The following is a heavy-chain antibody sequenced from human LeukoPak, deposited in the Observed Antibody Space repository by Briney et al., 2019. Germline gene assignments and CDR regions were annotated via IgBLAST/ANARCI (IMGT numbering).Heavy chain of an antibody. J-gene: IGHJ5*02. CDR3: ARDRERGIAAAGSLDP. V-gene: IGHV3-30*04. CDR2: ISYDGSNK. CDR1: GFTFSSYA. Sequence: PGRSLRLSCAASGFTFSSYAMHWVRQAPGKGLEWVAVISYDGSNKYYADSVKGRFTISRDNSKNTLYLQMNSLRAEDTAVYYCARDRERGIAAAGSLDPWGQGTLVTVSS. D-gene: IGHD6-13*01.